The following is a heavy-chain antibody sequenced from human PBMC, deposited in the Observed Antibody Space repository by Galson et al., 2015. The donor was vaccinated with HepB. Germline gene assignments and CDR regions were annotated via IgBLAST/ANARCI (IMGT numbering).Heavy chain of an antibody. Sequence: TLSLTCTVSGGSISSGDYYWSWIRQPPGKGLEWIGYIYYSGSTYYNPSLKSRVTISVDTSKNQFSLKLSSVTAADTAVYYCARPSGGSSEGYYGMDVWGQGTTVTVSS. CDR3: ARPSGGSSEGYYGMDV. V-gene: IGHV4-30-4*01. D-gene: IGHD2-15*01. J-gene: IGHJ6*02. CDR2: IYYSGST. CDR1: GGSISSGDYY.